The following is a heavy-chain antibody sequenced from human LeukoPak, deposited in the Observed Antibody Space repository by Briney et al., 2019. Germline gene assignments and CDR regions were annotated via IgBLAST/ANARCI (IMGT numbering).Heavy chain of an antibody. D-gene: IGHD3-22*01. CDR3: ARKRGDSSGYSLYYFDY. J-gene: IGHJ4*02. Sequence: PGGSLRLSCSASGXTFSSYAMHWVLQAPGKGLEYVSATSGKGSSTYYADSVKGRFTISRDNAKNSLYLQMNSLRAEDTALYYCARKRGDSSGYSLYYFDYWGQGTLVTVSS. CDR2: TSGKGSST. V-gene: IGHV3-64*04. CDR1: GXTFSSYA.